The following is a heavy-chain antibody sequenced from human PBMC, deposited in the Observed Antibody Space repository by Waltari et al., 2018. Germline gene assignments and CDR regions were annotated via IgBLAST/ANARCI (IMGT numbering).Heavy chain of an antibody. V-gene: IGHV4-59*08. J-gene: IGHJ6*03. D-gene: IGHD3-22*01. CDR2: IYYSGST. CDR1: GGSISSYY. Sequence: QVQLQESGPGLVKPSETLSLTCTVSGGSISSYYWRWIRPPPGKGLEWIGYIYYSGSTNYNPSLKSRVTISVDTSKNQFSLKLSSVTAADTAVYYCARLVTVVKGYYYYYMDVWGKGTTVTISS. CDR3: ARLVTVVKGYYYYYMDV.